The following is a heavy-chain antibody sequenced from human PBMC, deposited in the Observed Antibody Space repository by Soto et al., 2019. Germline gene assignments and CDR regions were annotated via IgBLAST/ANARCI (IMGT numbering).Heavy chain of an antibody. CDR1: GGSFSGYY. V-gene: IGHV4-34*01. J-gene: IGHJ5*02. CDR3: ATANWSHHYFDP. D-gene: IGHD1-1*01. Sequence: SETLSLSCAVYGGSFSGYYWSWLRQPPGKGLEWIGEINHSGSPNYNPSLKSRVTISVDTSKNQFSLKMTSVTAADTAVYYCATANWSHHYFDPWGQGTLVTVSS. CDR2: INHSGSP.